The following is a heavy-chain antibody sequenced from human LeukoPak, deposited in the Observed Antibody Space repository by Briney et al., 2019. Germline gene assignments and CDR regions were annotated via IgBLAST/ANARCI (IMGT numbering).Heavy chain of an antibody. J-gene: IGHJ4*02. CDR2: IYSGGST. Sequence: GGSLRLSCAASGFSVSSYYMSWVRQAPGKGLEWVSVIYSGGSTYYADSVEGRFTVSRDNSKNIVYLQMNSLRAEDTAMYYCARDLHPRLAGFFDYWGQGILVTVSS. V-gene: IGHV3-53*01. D-gene: IGHD3-3*02. CDR1: GFSVSSYY. CDR3: ARDLHPRLAGFFDY.